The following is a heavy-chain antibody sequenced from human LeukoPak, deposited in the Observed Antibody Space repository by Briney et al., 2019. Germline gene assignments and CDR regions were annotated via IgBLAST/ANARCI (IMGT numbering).Heavy chain of an antibody. Sequence: GGSLRLSCAVSGFTFSNYWMSWVRQAPGKGLEWVANINQDGSEKNYVDSVKGRFTISRDNARNSLYLQMNSLRAEDTAVYYCASANYYDSSGYAPLVYWGQGTLVTVSS. D-gene: IGHD3-22*01. J-gene: IGHJ4*02. CDR1: GFTFSNYW. V-gene: IGHV3-7*01. CDR2: INQDGSEK. CDR3: ASANYYDSSGYAPLVY.